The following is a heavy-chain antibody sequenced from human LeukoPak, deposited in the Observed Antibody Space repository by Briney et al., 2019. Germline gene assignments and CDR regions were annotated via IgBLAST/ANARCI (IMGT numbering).Heavy chain of an antibody. CDR2: ISAYNGNT. D-gene: IGHD3-22*01. Sequence: ASVKVSCKASGYTFTSNGISWVRQAPGQGLEWMGWISAYNGNTNYAQKLQGRVTMTTDTSTSTAYMELRSLRSDDTAVYYCARDHFPYYYDSSGYFPWFDPWGQGTLVTVSS. CDR1: GYTFTSNG. V-gene: IGHV1-18*01. CDR3: ARDHFPYYYDSSGYFPWFDP. J-gene: IGHJ5*02.